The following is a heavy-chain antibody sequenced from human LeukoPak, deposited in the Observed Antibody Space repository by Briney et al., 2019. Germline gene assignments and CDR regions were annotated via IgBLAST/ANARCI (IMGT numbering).Heavy chain of an antibody. CDR2: INPSGGST. J-gene: IGHJ6*02. CDR1: GYTFTSYY. Sequence: ASVKVSCKASGYTFTSYYMHWVRQAPGQGLEWMGIINPSGGSTSYAQKFQGRVTMTRDTSTSTVYMELSSLRSEDTAVYYCARAGRFGSKYYGMDVWGQGTTVTVSS. V-gene: IGHV1-46*01. D-gene: IGHD2-15*01. CDR3: ARAGRFGSKYYGMDV.